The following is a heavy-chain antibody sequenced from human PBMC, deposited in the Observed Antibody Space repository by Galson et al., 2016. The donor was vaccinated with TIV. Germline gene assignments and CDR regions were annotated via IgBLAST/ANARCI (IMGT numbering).Heavy chain of an antibody. CDR2: INPNSGDT. D-gene: IGHD3-22*01. V-gene: IGHV1-2*02. CDR1: GYTFSAHY. J-gene: IGHJ6*03. Sequence: SVKVSCKASGYTFSAHYIHWVRQAPGQGLEWMGWINPNSGDTTYAQNFLGRVTMTRDTSINTAYMELSSDDTAVFYCARGGDISGYFSPYYYFYMDVWGKGTTVTVAS. CDR3: ARGGDISGYFSPYYYFYMDV.